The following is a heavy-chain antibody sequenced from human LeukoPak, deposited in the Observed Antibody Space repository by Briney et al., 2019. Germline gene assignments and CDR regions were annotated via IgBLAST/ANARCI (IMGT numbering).Heavy chain of an antibody. CDR1: GFTVSSNY. D-gene: IGHD5-12*01. J-gene: IGHJ6*02. Sequence: GGSLRLSCAASGFTVSSNYMSWVRQAPGKGLEWVSSFSGSGGGTYYADSVKGRFTFSRDNSKNTLYLQMNSLRAEDTAIYYCAKGLHSAYERFNFFYYGMDVWGQGITVTVSS. CDR2: FSGSGGGT. V-gene: IGHV3-23*01. CDR3: AKGLHSAYERFNFFYYGMDV.